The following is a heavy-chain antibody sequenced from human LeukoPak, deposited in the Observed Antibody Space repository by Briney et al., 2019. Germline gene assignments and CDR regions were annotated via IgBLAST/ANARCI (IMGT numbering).Heavy chain of an antibody. CDR3: AKDPSSRKRWLQFGPGDAFDI. J-gene: IGHJ3*02. CDR2: TRYDGSNK. CDR1: GFTFSSYG. V-gene: IGHV3-30*02. D-gene: IGHD5-24*01. Sequence: GGSLRLSCAASGFTFSSYGMHWVRQAPGKGLEWVAFTRYDGSNKYYADSVKGRFTISRDNSKNTLYLQMNSLRAEDTAVYYCAKDPSSRKRWLQFGPGDAFDIWGQGTMVTVSS.